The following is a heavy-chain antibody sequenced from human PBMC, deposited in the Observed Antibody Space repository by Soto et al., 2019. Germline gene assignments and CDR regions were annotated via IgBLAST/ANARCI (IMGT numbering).Heavy chain of an antibody. Sequence: EVKLVQSGGGLVKPGGSLRLSCAASGFTFSDAWMNWVRQSPGKGLEWVARLKSKADGGTIDYAEPVRGRFSISRDDSQDMLYLQRGRLKTEDTALYYCTTDTSSDWLNAFDYWGQGVLVTVSS. CDR2: LKSKADGGTI. V-gene: IGHV3-15*07. CDR3: TTDTSSDWLNAFDY. D-gene: IGHD6-25*01. J-gene: IGHJ4*02. CDR1: GFTFSDAW.